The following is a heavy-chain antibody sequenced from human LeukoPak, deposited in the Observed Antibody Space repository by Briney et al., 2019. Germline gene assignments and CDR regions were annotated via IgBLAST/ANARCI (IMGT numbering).Heavy chain of an antibody. V-gene: IGHV3-11*04. Sequence: GALRLSCAASGFTFSDYYMSWIRQAPVKGLEWVSYISSSGSTIYYADSVKGRFTISRDNAKNSLYLQMNSLRAEDTAVYYCAKAGGPAAIYYYYYYGMDVWGQGTTVTVSS. D-gene: IGHD2-2*01. CDR1: GFTFSDYY. CDR3: AKAGGPAAIYYYYYYGMDV. J-gene: IGHJ6*02. CDR2: ISSSGSTI.